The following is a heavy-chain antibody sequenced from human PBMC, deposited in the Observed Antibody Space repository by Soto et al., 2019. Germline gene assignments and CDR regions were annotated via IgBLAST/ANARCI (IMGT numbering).Heavy chain of an antibody. J-gene: IGHJ4*02. CDR1: GYTFTSYA. CDR2: INTGNGNT. D-gene: IGHD4-17*01. Sequence: GSSVKVSCKASGYTFTSYAMHWVRQAPGQRLEWMGWINTGNGNTKYSQKFQGRVTITRDTSASTAHMELSSLRSEDTAVYYCARLTTVTTSSPFDYWGQGTLVPVSS. V-gene: IGHV1-3*04. CDR3: ARLTTVTTSSPFDY.